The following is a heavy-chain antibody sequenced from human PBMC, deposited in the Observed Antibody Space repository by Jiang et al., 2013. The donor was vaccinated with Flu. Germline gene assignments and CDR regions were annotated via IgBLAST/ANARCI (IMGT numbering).Heavy chain of an antibody. V-gene: IGHV4-39*01. Sequence: GPGLVKPSETLSLTCTVSGDSISSSTYYWGWIRQPPEKGLEWIGSIYYSGRTFYNPSLKSRVTISVDASKSQFSLKLSSVTASDTAVYYCARRTPNKPGGWDFDLWGRGTLVTVSS. CDR3: ARRTPNKPGGWDFDL. CDR1: GDSISSSTYY. D-gene: IGHD3-16*01. J-gene: IGHJ2*01. CDR2: IYYSGRT.